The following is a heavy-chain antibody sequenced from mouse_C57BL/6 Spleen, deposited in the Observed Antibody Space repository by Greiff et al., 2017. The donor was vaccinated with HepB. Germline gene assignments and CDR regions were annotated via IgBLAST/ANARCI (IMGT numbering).Heavy chain of an antibody. D-gene: IGHD1-1*01. CDR2: INPYNGGT. Sequence: EVQLQQSGPVLVKPGASVKMSCKASGYTFTDYYMNWVKQSHGKSLEWIGVINPYNGGTSYNQKFKGKATLTVDKSSSTAYMELNSLTSEDSAVYYCALYGSFFWYFDVWGTGTTVTVSS. CDR3: ALYGSFFWYFDV. CDR1: GYTFTDYY. V-gene: IGHV1-19*01. J-gene: IGHJ1*03.